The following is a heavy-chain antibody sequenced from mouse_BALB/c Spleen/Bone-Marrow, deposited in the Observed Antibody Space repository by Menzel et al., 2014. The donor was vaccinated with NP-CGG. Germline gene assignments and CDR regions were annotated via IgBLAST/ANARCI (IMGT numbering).Heavy chain of an antibody. CDR3: ASYDYAQGGFAY. J-gene: IGHJ3*01. CDR1: GYSITSGSY. D-gene: IGHD2-4*01. V-gene: IGHV3-6*02. CDR2: ISYDGSN. Sequence: DVKLVESGPGLVKPSQSLSPTCSVTGYSITSGSYWNWIRQFPGNKLEWMGYISYDGSNNYNPSLKNRISITRDTSKNQFFLKLNSVTTEDTATYYCASYDYAQGGFAYWGQGTLVTVSA.